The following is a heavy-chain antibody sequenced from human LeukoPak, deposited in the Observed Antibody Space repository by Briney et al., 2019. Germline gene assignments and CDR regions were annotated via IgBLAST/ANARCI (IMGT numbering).Heavy chain of an antibody. V-gene: IGHV4-34*01. CDR3: ARKSIVADAFDI. CDR1: GASFSGYY. CDR2: INHSGST. J-gene: IGHJ3*02. D-gene: IGHD1-26*01. Sequence: PSETLSLTCAVYGASFSGYYWSWIRQPPGKGLEWIGEINHSGSTNYNPSLKSRVFISVDTSKSQFSLKLTSVIAADTALYYCARKSIVADAFDIWGQGTMVTVSS.